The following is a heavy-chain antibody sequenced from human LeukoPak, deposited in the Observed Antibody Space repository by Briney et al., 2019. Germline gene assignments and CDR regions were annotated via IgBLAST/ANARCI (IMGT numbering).Heavy chain of an antibody. CDR2: IYYSGST. D-gene: IGHD6-19*01. J-gene: IGHJ4*02. Sequence: SETLSLTCTVSGGSISSGDYYWSWIRQPPGKGLEWIGYIYYSGSTYYNPSLKSRVTISVDTPKNQFSLRLSSVTAADTAIYYCARAVSGRFDYWGQGTLVTVSS. CDR3: ARAVSGRFDY. CDR1: GGSISSGDYY. V-gene: IGHV4-30-4*01.